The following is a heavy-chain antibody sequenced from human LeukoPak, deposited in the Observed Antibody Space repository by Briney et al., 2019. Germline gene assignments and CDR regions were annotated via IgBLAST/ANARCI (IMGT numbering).Heavy chain of an antibody. CDR1: GFTFCDFT. D-gene: IGHD6-13*01. Sequence: GGSLRLSCAASGFTFCDFTMFWVRQAPGKGLQWVSVISGDSGTIYYTDSVKGRFTISRDNSKDSLYLQMNSLRTDDTAMYYCAKDNIDAAGFADSWGQGTRVTVSA. CDR2: ISGDSGTI. CDR3: AKDNIDAAGFADS. J-gene: IGHJ5*01. V-gene: IGHV3-43*02.